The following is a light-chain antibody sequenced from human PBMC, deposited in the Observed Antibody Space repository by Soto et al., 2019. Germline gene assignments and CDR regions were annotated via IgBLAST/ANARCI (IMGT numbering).Light chain of an antibody. J-gene: IGKJ1*01. Sequence: EIVLTQSPGTLSLSPGERATLSCRASQSVSSSYLAWYQQKPGQAPRLLINGASSRATGVPDRISGSGSGTDFTLTISRLEPEDFAVYYCQQYGTSPTFGQGTKVDIK. CDR2: GAS. V-gene: IGKV3-20*01. CDR1: QSVSSSY. CDR3: QQYGTSPT.